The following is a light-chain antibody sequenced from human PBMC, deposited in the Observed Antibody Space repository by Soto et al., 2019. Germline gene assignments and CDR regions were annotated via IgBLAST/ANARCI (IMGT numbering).Light chain of an antibody. CDR2: ATS. J-gene: IGKJ4*01. CDR3: QQANSCPHT. Sequence: DIQMTQSPSSVSASVGDRVIITCRASQNINRWLAWYQQKPGKAPQLLIYATSTLHSGVPSRFSGSGSGTDFTLTVSSLQPEDFATYYCQQANSCPHTLGGGTRVEIK. CDR1: QNINRW. V-gene: IGKV1-12*01.